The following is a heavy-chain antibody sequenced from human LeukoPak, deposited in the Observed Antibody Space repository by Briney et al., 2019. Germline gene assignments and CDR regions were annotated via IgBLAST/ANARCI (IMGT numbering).Heavy chain of an antibody. CDR2: IRQDGSEK. CDR1: GFTFSSYW. Sequence: GGSLRLSCAASGFTFSSYWMSWVRQAPGKGLEWVANIRQDGSEKYYVDSVKGRFTISRDNAKNSLYLQMNSLRAEDTAVYYCAREKVDTAMDYYYYYGMDVWGQGTTVTVSS. CDR3: AREKVDTAMDYYYYYGMDV. J-gene: IGHJ6*02. D-gene: IGHD5-18*01. V-gene: IGHV3-7*01.